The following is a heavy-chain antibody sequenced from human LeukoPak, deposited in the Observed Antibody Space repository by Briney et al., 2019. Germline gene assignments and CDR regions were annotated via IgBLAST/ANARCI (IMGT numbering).Heavy chain of an antibody. V-gene: IGHV3-7*01. J-gene: IGHJ4*02. CDR2: INEDGSKK. CDR3: ARSAAGLDY. D-gene: IGHD6-13*01. Sequence: GGSLRLSCAASRFTFSDSWMAWVRQAPGRGLEWVANINEDGSKKYYVNSVKGRFTISRDTAKTSLYLQMNSLRAEDTAVYYCARSAAGLDYWGQGTLVTVSS. CDR1: RFTFSDSW.